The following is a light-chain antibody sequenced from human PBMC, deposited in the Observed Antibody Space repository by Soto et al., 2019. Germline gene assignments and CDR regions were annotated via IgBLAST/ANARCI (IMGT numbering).Light chain of an antibody. Sequence: QSVLTQPASVSGSPGQSITISCTGTSSDVGGYKFVSWYQQHPGKAPKLILYEVSNRPSGVSNRFSGSKSGNTASLTISGLQAEDEDDYYCSSYTRSSSVVFGGGTKLTVL. J-gene: IGLJ2*01. CDR1: SSDVGGYKF. V-gene: IGLV2-14*01. CDR3: SSYTRSSSVV. CDR2: EVS.